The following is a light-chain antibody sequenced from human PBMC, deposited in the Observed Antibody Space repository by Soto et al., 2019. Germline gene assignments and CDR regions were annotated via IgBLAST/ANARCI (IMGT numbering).Light chain of an antibody. CDR2: EVT. CDR1: SSDVGGYQS. V-gene: IGLV2-11*01. Sequence: QSVLTQPRSVSGSPGQSVTISCTGTSSDVGGYQSVSWYQQYPGKAPKVMIYEVTKRLSGVPDRFSGSKSGNTASLTVSGLQADDEADYYCASHAGSSHAWVFGGGTKLTVL. J-gene: IGLJ3*02. CDR3: ASHAGSSHAWV.